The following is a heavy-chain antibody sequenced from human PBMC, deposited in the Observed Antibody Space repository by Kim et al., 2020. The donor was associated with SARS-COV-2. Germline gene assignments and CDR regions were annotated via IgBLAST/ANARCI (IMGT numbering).Heavy chain of an antibody. CDR1: GFTFSSYA. J-gene: IGHJ4*02. V-gene: IGHV3-64D*06. CDR2: ISSNGGST. D-gene: IGHD5-18*01. CDR3: VKDGQLWLRGTYFDY. Sequence: GGSLRLSCSASGFTFSSYAMHWVRQAPGKGLEYVSAISSNGGSTYYADSVKGRFTISRDNSKNTLYLQMSSLRAEDTAMYYCVKDGQLWLRGTYFDYWGQETLVTVSS.